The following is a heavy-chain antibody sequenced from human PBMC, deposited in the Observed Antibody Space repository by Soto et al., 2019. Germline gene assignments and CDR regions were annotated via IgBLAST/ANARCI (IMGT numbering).Heavy chain of an antibody. CDR3: AKDEGYCSSTSCSTGAFDI. Sequence: PGGSLRLSCAASGFTFDDYAMHWVRQAPGKGLEWVSGISWNSGSIGYADSVKGRFTISRDNAKNSLYLQMNSLRAEDTALYYCAKDEGYCSSTSCSTGAFDIWGQGTMVTVSS. V-gene: IGHV3-9*01. CDR1: GFTFDDYA. CDR2: ISWNSGSI. J-gene: IGHJ3*02. D-gene: IGHD2-2*01.